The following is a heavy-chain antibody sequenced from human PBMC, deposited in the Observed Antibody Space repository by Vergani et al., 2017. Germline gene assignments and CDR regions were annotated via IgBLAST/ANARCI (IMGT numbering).Heavy chain of an antibody. CDR3: ARGQSGSYYRYCEH. J-gene: IGHJ1*01. CDR2: ISAYNGNT. Sequence: QVQLVQSGPEVKKPGASVTVSCKASGYYFTSYCICWVRQAPGPGREWMGCISAYNGNTTYAQKFQGRVSVTTDTSTTTGYMESRRLTSDDTAVYYCARGQSGSYYRYCEHGGKGTLVIVSS. CDR1: GYYFTSYC. V-gene: IGHV1-18*01. D-gene: IGHD3-10*01.